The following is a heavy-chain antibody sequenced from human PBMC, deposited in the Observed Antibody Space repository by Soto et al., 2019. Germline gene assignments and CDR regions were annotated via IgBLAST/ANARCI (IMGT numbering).Heavy chain of an antibody. CDR3: AKAYGDYGNFDAFDI. D-gene: IGHD4-17*01. CDR2: ISWNSGSI. V-gene: IGHV3-9*01. Sequence: GGSLRLSCAASGFTFDDYAMHWVRQAPGKGLEWVSGISWNSGSIGYADSVKGRFTISRDNAKNSLYLQMNSLRAEDTALYYCAKAYGDYGNFDAFDIWGQGTMVTVSS. CDR1: GFTFDDYA. J-gene: IGHJ3*02.